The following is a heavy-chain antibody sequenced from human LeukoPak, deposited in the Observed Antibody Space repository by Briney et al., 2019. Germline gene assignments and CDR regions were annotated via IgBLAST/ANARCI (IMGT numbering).Heavy chain of an antibody. CDR2: IYYSGST. J-gene: IGHJ4*02. CDR1: GGSVSSGSSY. V-gene: IGHV4-61*01. Sequence: PSETLSPTSTVSGGSVSSGSSYRGWIRQPPGKGLEWIGYIYYSGSTNYNPSLKSRVTISVDTSKNPFSLKLSSVTAADTAVYYCARGYCSGGSCYSRTLGYWGQGTLVTVYS. CDR3: ARGYCSGGSCYSRTLGY. D-gene: IGHD2-15*01.